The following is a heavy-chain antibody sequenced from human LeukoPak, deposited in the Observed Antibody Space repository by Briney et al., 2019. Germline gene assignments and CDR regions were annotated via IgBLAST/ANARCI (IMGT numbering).Heavy chain of an antibody. Sequence: GSLRLSCATSGFIFSNYAVNWVRQPPGKGLEWIGYIYYSGSTNYNPTLKSRVTISVDTSKNQFSLKLSSVTAADTAVYYCARDIAVAGIGGYYFDYWGQGTLVTVSS. D-gene: IGHD6-19*01. J-gene: IGHJ4*02. CDR2: IYYSGST. CDR1: GFIFSNYA. CDR3: ARDIAVAGIGGYYFDY. V-gene: IGHV4-59*01.